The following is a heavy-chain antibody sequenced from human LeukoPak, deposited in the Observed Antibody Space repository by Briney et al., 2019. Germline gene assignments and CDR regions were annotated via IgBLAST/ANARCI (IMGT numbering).Heavy chain of an antibody. V-gene: IGHV3-30-3*01. J-gene: IGHJ2*01. CDR3: ASEVATYWYFDL. D-gene: IGHD5-12*01. CDR1: GFTFSSYA. Sequence: GGSLGLSCAASGFTFSSYAMHWVRQAPGKGLEWVAVISYDGSNKYYADSVKGRFTISRDNSKNTLYLQMNSLRAEDTAVYYCASEVATYWYFDLWGRGTLVTVSS. CDR2: ISYDGSNK.